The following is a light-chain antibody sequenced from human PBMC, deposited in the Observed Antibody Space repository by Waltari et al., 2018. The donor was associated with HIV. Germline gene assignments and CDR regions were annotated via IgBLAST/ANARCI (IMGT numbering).Light chain of an antibody. Sequence: QSVLTQPPSASGTPGQRVPISCSGSSSKIGSNYVYWYQQLPGTAPKLPIYRNNQRPSGVPDRFSGSKSGTSASLAISGLRSEDEADYYCAAWDDSLSVVVFGGGTKLTVL. CDR2: RNN. CDR1: SSKIGSNY. CDR3: AAWDDSLSVVV. J-gene: IGLJ2*01. V-gene: IGLV1-47*01.